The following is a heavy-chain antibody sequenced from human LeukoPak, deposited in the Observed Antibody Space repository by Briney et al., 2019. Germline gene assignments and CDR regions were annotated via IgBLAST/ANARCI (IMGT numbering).Heavy chain of an antibody. CDR2: TSSSDAGT. D-gene: IGHD2-21*01. CDR3: ARAPVTSCRGAYCYPFDY. J-gene: IGHJ4*02. V-gene: IGHV3-23*01. CDR1: GFTFSSYE. Sequence: GGSLRLSCAASGFTFSSYEMNWVRQAPGEGLEWVSATSSSDAGTYYADSVRGRFTISRDNSKNTLYLQMNSLRLEDAAVYFCARAPVTSCRGAYCYPFDYWGQGTQVTVSS.